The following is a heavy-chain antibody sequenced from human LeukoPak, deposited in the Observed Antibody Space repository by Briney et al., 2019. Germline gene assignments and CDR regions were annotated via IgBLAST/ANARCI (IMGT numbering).Heavy chain of an antibody. D-gene: IGHD3/OR15-3a*01. CDR1: GFTFSSYS. Sequence: GGSLRLSCAASGFTFSSYSMNWVRQAPGKGLEWVSSISSSSSYIYYADSVKGRFTISRDNAKNSLYLQMNSLRAENTAVYYCARARGTRFFDYWGQGTLVTVSS. CDR2: ISSSSSYI. CDR3: ARARGTRFFDY. J-gene: IGHJ4*02. V-gene: IGHV3-21*01.